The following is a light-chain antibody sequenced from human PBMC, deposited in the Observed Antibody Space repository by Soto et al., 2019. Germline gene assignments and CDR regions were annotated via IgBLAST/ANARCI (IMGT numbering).Light chain of an antibody. J-gene: IGKJ3*01. Sequence: EIVLTQPPGSLSLSPGESATLSCRASQSVTSTYLAWYQQRPGKAPRLLIYAASSRATGIPYRFSDSGSGTDLTLDIRGLEPDDFGIYYCQQSSSSPFAFGPGTKLDIK. CDR3: QQSSSSPFA. V-gene: IGKV3-20*01. CDR1: QSVTSTY. CDR2: AAS.